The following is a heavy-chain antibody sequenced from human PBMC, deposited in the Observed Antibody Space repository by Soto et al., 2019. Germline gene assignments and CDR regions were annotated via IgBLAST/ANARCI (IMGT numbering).Heavy chain of an antibody. CDR3: ATGAGGEQWLAFDY. CDR2: ISSSSSYI. CDR1: GFTFSSYS. Sequence: EVQLVESGGGLVKPGGSLRLSCAASGFTFSSYSMNWVRQAPGKGLEWVSSISSSSSYIYYADSVKGRFTISRDNAKNSLYLQMNSLRAEDTAVYYCATGAGGEQWLAFDYWGQGTLVTVSS. D-gene: IGHD6-19*01. V-gene: IGHV3-21*01. J-gene: IGHJ4*02.